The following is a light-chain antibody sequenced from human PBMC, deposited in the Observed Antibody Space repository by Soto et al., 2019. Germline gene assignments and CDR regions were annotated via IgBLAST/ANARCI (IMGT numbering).Light chain of an antibody. CDR3: SSFADSNSYV. CDR2: EVS. V-gene: IGLV2-8*01. CDR1: SSDIGGYTY. J-gene: IGLJ1*01. Sequence: ALTQPPSASGSPGQSVTISCSGSSSDIGGYTYVSWYQHHPGKAPKLMIYEVSKRPSGVPDRFSGSKSGNTASLTVSGLQAEDEADYYCSSFADSNSYVFGTGTKVTVL.